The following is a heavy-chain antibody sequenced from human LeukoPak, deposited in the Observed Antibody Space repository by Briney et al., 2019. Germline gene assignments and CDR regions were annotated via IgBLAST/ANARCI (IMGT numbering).Heavy chain of an antibody. J-gene: IGHJ4*02. CDR3: ARQGVGSSWYRNGTDY. CDR2: IDPSDSYT. D-gene: IGHD6-13*01. V-gene: IGHV5-10-1*01. Sequence: GESLKISCKGSGYSFTSYWISWVRQMPGKGLEWMGRIDPSDSYTNYSPSFQGHVTISADKSISTAYLQWSSLKASDTAMYYCARQGVGSSWYRNGTDYWGQGTLVTVSS. CDR1: GYSFTSYW.